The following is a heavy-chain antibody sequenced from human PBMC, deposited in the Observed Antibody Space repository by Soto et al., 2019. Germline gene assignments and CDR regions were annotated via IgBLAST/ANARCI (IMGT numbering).Heavy chain of an antibody. V-gene: IGHV1-8*01. Sequence: QVQLVQSGAEVKKPGASVKVSCKASGYTFTSYDINWVRQATGQGLECMGWMNPNSGNTGYAQKFQGRVTMTRNTSISTAYMELSSLRSEDTAVYYCARVVPAAMRYYYYYMDVWGKGTTVTVSS. D-gene: IGHD2-2*01. J-gene: IGHJ6*03. CDR3: ARVVPAAMRYYYYYMDV. CDR2: MNPNSGNT. CDR1: GYTFTSYD.